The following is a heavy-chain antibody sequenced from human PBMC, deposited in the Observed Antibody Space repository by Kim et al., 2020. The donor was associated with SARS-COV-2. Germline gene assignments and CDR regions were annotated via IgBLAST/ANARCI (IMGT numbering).Heavy chain of an antibody. CDR3: ARHWEVPTDAFDI. J-gene: IGHJ3*02. D-gene: IGHD1-26*01. CDR1: GGSISSSSYY. V-gene: IGHV4-39*01. CDR2: IYYSGST. Sequence: SETLSLTCTVSGGSISSSSYYWGWIRQPPGKGLEWIGSIYYSGSTYYNPSLKSRVTISVDTSKNQFSLKLSSVTAADTAVYYCARHWEVPTDAFDIWGQGTMVTVSS.